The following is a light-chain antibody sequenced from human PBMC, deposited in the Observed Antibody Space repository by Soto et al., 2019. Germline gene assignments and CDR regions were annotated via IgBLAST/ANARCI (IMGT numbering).Light chain of an antibody. V-gene: IGKV3-15*01. J-gene: IGKJ3*01. CDR3: QQYKNWPAFT. CDR2: GAS. CDR1: QSVSNN. Sequence: EIVMTQSPATLSVSPGERATLSCRASQSVSNNLAWYQQKPGQAPRLLIYGASTRATGIPARFSGSGSGTEFTLTISSLQSEDFAVYYCQQYKNWPAFTFGPGTKVDIK.